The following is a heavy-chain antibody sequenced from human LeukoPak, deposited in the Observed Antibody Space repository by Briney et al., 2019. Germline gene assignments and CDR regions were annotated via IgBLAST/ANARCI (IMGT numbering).Heavy chain of an antibody. Sequence: PSETLSLTCTVSGGSISSGGYYWSWIRQHPGKGLEWIGYIYYSGSTYYNPSLKSRVTISVDTSKNQFSLKLSSVTAADTAVYYCARASVRRRIGYWGQGTLVTVSSEYYYMDVWGKGTTVTVSS. J-gene: IGHJ6*03. CDR1: GGSISSGGYY. CDR2: IYYSGST. V-gene: IGHV4-31*03. D-gene: IGHD3-10*01. CDR3: ARASVRRRIGYWGQGTLVTVSSEYYYMDV.